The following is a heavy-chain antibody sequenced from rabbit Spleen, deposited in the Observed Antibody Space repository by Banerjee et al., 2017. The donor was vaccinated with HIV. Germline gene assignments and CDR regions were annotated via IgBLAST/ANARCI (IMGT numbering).Heavy chain of an antibody. CDR1: GFSFSSSDY. D-gene: IGHD7-1*01. Sequence: QSLEESGGDLVKPGASLTLTCTASGFSFSSSDYICWVRQAPGKGLEWISCIAGSSSGFTYSATWATGRFTISKTSSTTVTLQMTSLTVADTATYFCARDTGTSFSSHGMDLWGQGTLVTVS. CDR2: IAGSSSGFT. J-gene: IGHJ6*01. V-gene: IGHV1S40*01. CDR3: ARDTGTSFSSHGMDL.